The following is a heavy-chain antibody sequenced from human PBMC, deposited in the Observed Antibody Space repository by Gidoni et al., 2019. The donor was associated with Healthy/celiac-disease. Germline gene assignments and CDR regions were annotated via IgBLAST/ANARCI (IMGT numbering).Heavy chain of an antibody. V-gene: IGHV3-30*18. J-gene: IGHJ6*02. D-gene: IGHD6-13*01. Sequence: QVQLVESGGGVVQPGRALRVSCAAAGFTFSTSGVHWVRQAPGKGLEWVAVISYDGSNKYYADSVKGRFTISRDNSKNTLYLQMNSLRAEDTSVYYCAKDLSAAAVNRRDYYYGMDVWGQGTTVTVSS. CDR1: GFTFSTSG. CDR3: AKDLSAAAVNRRDYYYGMDV. CDR2: ISYDGSNK.